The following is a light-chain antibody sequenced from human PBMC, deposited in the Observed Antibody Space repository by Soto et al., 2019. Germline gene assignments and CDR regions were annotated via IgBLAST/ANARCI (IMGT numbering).Light chain of an antibody. CDR2: WAS. CDR1: QSVLYSSNNKNY. Sequence: DIVMTQSPDSLAVSLGERATINCKSSQSVLYSSNNKNYLAWYQQQPGQPPELLIYWASTRESGVPDRLSGSGSGTDFTLTISSVQAEDVAVYYCQQYYSTPWTFGQGTKVEIK. CDR3: QQYYSTPWT. V-gene: IGKV4-1*01. J-gene: IGKJ1*01.